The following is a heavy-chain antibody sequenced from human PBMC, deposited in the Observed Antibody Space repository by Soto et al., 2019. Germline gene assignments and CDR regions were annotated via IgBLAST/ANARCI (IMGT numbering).Heavy chain of an antibody. CDR1: GGXXXXXXXX. J-gene: IGHJ5*02. CDR3: ARDHPHDFWSGYPLNWFDP. D-gene: IGHD3-3*01. V-gene: IGHV4-61*01. Sequence: QVQLQXXXXGLXXPSETLSLTXTVSGGXXXXXXXXXXWIRQPPGKGLEWIGYIYYSGSTNYNPSLKSRVTISVDTSKNQFSLKLSSVTAADTAVYYCARDHPHDFWSGYPLNWFDPWGQGTLVTVSS. CDR2: IYYSGST.